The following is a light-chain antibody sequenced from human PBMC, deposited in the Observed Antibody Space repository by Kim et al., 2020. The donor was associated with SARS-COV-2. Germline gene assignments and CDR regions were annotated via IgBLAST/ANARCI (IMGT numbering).Light chain of an antibody. Sequence: ASVGDRVTITCRANQDIANSLAWYQQKPGKVPKVLIYAASTLQSGVPSRFSGSGSGTEFTLTIGSLQTEDVATYYCQKYNSAPWTFGPGTKVEIK. CDR2: AAS. J-gene: IGKJ1*01. V-gene: IGKV1-27*01. CDR3: QKYNSAPWT. CDR1: QDIANS.